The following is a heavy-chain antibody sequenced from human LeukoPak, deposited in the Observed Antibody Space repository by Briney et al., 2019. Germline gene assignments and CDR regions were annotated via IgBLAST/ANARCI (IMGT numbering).Heavy chain of an antibody. V-gene: IGHV3-23*01. CDR3: AREDSARYFDWLGDAFDI. J-gene: IGHJ3*02. D-gene: IGHD3-9*01. Sequence: GGSLRLSCAASGFTFSSYAMSWVRQAPGKGLEWVSAISGSGGSTYYADSVKGRFTISRDNAKNSLYPQMNSLRAEDTAVYYCAREDSARYFDWLGDAFDIWGQGTMVTVSS. CDR2: ISGSGGST. CDR1: GFTFSSYA.